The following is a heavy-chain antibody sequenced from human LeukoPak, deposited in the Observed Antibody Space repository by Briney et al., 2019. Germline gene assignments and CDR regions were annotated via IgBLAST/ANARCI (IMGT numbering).Heavy chain of an antibody. CDR3: ARHGDVGGYYFYN. V-gene: IGHV4-4*09. CDR1: GGSISSYY. J-gene: IGHJ4*03. Sequence: SETLSLTCTASGGSISSYYGSWIRQPPGKGLEWIGYIYTSGSSNYNPSLRSRVTISVDTSKSQFSLRLSSVTAADTAVYYCARHGDVGGYYFYNWGHRTLFTVSS. CDR2: IYTSGSS. D-gene: IGHD3-16*01.